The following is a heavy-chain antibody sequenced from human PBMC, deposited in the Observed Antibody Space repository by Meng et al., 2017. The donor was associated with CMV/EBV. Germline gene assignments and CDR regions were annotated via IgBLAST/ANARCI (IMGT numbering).Heavy chain of an antibody. CDR1: GGTFSSYA. CDR3: ASSSTVTTFRVYFYYGMDV. V-gene: IGHV1-69*13. Sequence: VKVSCKASGGTFSSYAISWVRQAPGQGLEWMGGIIPIFGTANYAQKFQGRVTITTDESTSTAHMELSSLRSEDTAVYYCASSSTVTTFRVYFYYGMDVWGQGTTVTVSS. CDR2: IIPIFGTA. J-gene: IGHJ6*02. D-gene: IGHD4-11*01.